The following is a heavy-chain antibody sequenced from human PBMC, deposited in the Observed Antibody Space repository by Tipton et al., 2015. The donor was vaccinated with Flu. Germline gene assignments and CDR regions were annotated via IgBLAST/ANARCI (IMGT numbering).Heavy chain of an antibody. V-gene: IGHV4-38-2*01. Sequence: TLSLTCAVSGYSISSGYYWGWIRQPPGKGLEWIGSIYHSGSTYNPSLKSRVTISVDTSKNQFSLKLSSVTAADTAVYYCARQLSVGATSGFDYWGQGTLVTVSS. D-gene: IGHD1-26*01. CDR1: GYSISSGYY. CDR3: ARQLSVGATSGFDY. CDR2: IYHSGST. J-gene: IGHJ4*02.